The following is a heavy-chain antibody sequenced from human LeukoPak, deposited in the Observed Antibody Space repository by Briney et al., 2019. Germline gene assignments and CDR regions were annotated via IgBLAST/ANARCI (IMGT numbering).Heavy chain of an antibody. CDR1: GGSISSYC. V-gene: IGHV4-59*08. Sequence: PSETLSLTCTVSGGSISSYCWSWIRQPPGKGLEWIGYIYYSGSTNYNPSLKSRVTISVDTSKNQFSLKLSSVTAADTAVYYCASHAVTTLDYWGQGTLVTVSS. J-gene: IGHJ4*02. CDR2: IYYSGST. CDR3: ASHAVTTLDY. D-gene: IGHD4-17*01.